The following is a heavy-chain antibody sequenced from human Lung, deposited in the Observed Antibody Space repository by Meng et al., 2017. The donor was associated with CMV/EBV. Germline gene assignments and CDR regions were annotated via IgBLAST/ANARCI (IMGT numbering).Heavy chain of an antibody. CDR2: IYYSGST. CDR3: ARYSSPSIYYYDSSGYYYFDY. Sequence: SETXSLXXTVSGGSISSGGYYWSWIRQHPGKGLEWIGYIYYSGSTYYNPSLKSRVTISVDTSKNQFYLKLSSVTAADTAVYYCARYSSPSIYYYDSSGYYYFDYWGQGTLVXVSS. CDR1: GGSISSGGYY. V-gene: IGHV4-31*03. D-gene: IGHD3-22*01. J-gene: IGHJ4*02.